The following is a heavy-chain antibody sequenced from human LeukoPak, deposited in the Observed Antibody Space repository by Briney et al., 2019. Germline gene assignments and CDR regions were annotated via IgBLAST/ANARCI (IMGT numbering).Heavy chain of an antibody. CDR2: ISDSGSNT. CDR1: DFTFRTYA. CDR3: AKGGNSGTWHGNYFDY. V-gene: IGHV3-23*01. J-gene: IGHJ4*02. D-gene: IGHD5-12*01. Sequence: GGSLRLSCAASDFTFRTYAMTWVRQAPGKGLEWVSAISDSGSNTFYPDSVKGRFTIYRDNSKNMLYLQMNNLRAEDTAVYFCAKGGNSGTWHGNYFDYWGQGTLVTVSS.